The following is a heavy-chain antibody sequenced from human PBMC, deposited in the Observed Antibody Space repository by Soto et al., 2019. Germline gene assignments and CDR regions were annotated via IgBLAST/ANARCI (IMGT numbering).Heavy chain of an antibody. J-gene: IGHJ4*02. D-gene: IGHD2-15*01. CDR1: GFSFSVYG. CDR2: IWYDASKQ. CDR3: AAWAEGATEVH. Sequence: VGSLRLSCETSGFSFSVYGMHWVRQAPGKGLEWVAVIWYDASKQFYAASVEGRFTISRDNSKAILYLQMNSLRAEDTAVYYCAAWAEGATEVHWGQGTLVTV. V-gene: IGHV3-33*01.